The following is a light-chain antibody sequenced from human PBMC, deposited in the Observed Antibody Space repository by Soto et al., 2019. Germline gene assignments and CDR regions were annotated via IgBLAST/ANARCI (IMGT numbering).Light chain of an antibody. V-gene: IGKV2-28*01. CDR2: LGS. J-gene: IGKJ1*01. CDR3: MQALQGPTWT. CDR1: QSLLTNNGYNY. Sequence: DIVMTQSPLSLAVNPGEPASISCRSDQSLLTNNGYNYLDWYLQKPGQSPQLPVYLGSNRASGVPYRLSGSGSGTDFTLKISRVEAEDGGIYYCMQALQGPTWTFGQGTQVAIK.